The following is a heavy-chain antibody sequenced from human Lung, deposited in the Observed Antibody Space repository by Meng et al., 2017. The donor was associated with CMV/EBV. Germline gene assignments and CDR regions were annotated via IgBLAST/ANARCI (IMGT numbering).Heavy chain of an antibody. CDR2: ISHSGST. D-gene: IGHD2-15*01. J-gene: IGHJ6*02. CDR1: GGSFSGFY. V-gene: IGHV4-34*01. CDR3: ARGMGSPPRSKLLGSRRTRDFYYGLDV. Sequence: SXTLSLXCAVYGGSFSGFYWSWSRQPPGKGLEWIGAISHSGSTNYKPSLKSRVTISVDTSKNQFSLKLNSLTAADTAVYYCARGMGSPPRSKLLGSRRTRDFYYGLDVWGQGXTVTVSS.